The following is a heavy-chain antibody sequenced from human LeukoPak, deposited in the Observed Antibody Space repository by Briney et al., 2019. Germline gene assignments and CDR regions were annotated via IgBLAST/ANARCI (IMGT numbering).Heavy chain of an antibody. CDR1: GFTFSTYG. J-gene: IGHJ3*02. D-gene: IGHD6-13*01. CDR2: ISSSSSYI. Sequence: GGSLRLSCAASGFTFSTYGMHWVRQAPGKGLEWVSYISSSSSYIYYADSLKGRFTISRDKSKNTVYLQMNSLRAEDTAVYFCAKKLTSSWYPTDGFDIWGQGTMVTVSP. V-gene: IGHV3-21*04. CDR3: AKKLTSSWYPTDGFDI.